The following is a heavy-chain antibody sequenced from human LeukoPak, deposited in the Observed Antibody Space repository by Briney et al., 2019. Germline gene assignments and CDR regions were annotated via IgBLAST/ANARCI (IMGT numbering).Heavy chain of an antibody. D-gene: IGHD3-22*01. CDR3: ARLDYYDSSGTNWYFDL. CDR2: IYTSGST. J-gene: IGHJ2*01. CDR1: GGSISSYY. V-gene: IGHV4-4*07. Sequence: SETLSLTCTVSGGSISSYYWGWIRQPAGEGLGLIGRIYTSGSTNYNPSLKSRVTMSVDTSKNQFSLKLSSVTAAHTAVYYSARLDYYDSSGTNWYFDLWGRGTLVTVSS.